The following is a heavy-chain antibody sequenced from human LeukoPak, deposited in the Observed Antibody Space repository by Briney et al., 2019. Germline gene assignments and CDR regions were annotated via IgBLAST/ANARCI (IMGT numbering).Heavy chain of an antibody. CDR2: FDPEDGET. J-gene: IGHJ4*02. CDR3: ATWDAGGGYLGY. V-gene: IGHV1-24*01. CDR1: GYTLTELS. D-gene: IGHD3-16*02. Sequence: ASVKVSCKVSGYTLTELSMHWVRQAPGKGLEWTGGFDPEDGETIYAQKFQGRVTMTEDTSTDTAYKELSSLRSEDTAVYYCATWDAGGGYLGYWGQGTLVTVSS.